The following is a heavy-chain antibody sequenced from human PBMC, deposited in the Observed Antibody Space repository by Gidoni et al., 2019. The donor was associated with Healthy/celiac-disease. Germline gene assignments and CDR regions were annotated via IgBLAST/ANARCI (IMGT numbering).Heavy chain of an antibody. CDR3: ARVTYGSGSYYKGWFDP. Sequence: QVELVQAGAEVKKPGAPVKVSCKASGYTCTSDYMHWVRQAPGQGLEWMGIINPSGGSTSYAQKFQGGVTMTRDTSTSTVYMELSSLRSEDTAVYYCARVTYGSGSYYKGWFDPWGQGTLVTVSS. CDR2: INPSGGST. V-gene: IGHV1-46*01. CDR1: GYTCTSDY. J-gene: IGHJ5*02. D-gene: IGHD3-10*01.